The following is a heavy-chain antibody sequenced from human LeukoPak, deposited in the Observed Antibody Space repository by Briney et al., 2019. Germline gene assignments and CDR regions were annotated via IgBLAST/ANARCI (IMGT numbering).Heavy chain of an antibody. J-gene: IGHJ4*02. Sequence: GSSVKVSCKASGGTFSSYAISWVRQAPGQGLEWMGRIIPIFGTANYAQKFQGRVTITTDESTSTAYMELRSLRSEDTAVYYCARDGGSMVRGVITGRYYFDYWGQGTLVTVSS. CDR3: ARDGGSMVRGVITGRYYFDY. CDR1: GGTFSSYA. D-gene: IGHD3-10*01. CDR2: IIPIFGTA. V-gene: IGHV1-69*05.